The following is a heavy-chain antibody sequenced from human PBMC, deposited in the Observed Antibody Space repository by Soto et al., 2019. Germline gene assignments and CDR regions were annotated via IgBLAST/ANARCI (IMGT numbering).Heavy chain of an antibody. CDR2: IYYSGRT. Sequence: QVQLQESGPGLVKPSQTLSLTCTVSGGSISRGGYYWSWIRQHPGKRLDWIGYIYYSGRTYYTPCIATRLTISVVTPKNQVSLELSSVTAADTAVYYCARYYYDSSGSHPVIHHWGQGTMVTFS. V-gene: IGHV4-31*03. D-gene: IGHD3-22*01. J-gene: IGHJ1*01. CDR3: ARYYYDSSGSHPVIHH. CDR1: GGSISRGGYY.